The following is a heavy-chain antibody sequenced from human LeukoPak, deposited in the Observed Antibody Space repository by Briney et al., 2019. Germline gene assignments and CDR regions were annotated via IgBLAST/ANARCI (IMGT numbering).Heavy chain of an antibody. CDR1: GGSISSSSYY. Sequence: SETLSLTCTVSGGSISSSSYYWGWIRQPPGKGLEWIGSIYYSGSTYYNPSLKSRVTISVDTSKNQFSLKLSSVAAADTAVYYCARAFGLQWGFDIWGQGTMVTVSS. CDR2: IYYSGST. V-gene: IGHV4-39*07. D-gene: IGHD5-24*01. CDR3: ARAFGLQWGFDI. J-gene: IGHJ3*02.